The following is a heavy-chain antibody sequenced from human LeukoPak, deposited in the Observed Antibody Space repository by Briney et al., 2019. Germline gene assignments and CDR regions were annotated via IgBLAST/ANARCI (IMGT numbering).Heavy chain of an antibody. CDR2: IYHSGST. J-gene: IGHJ4*02. D-gene: IGHD3-10*01. CDR1: GGSFSGYY. Sequence: SETLSLTCAVYGGSFSGYYWSWIRQPPGKGLEWIGYIYHSGSTYYNPSLKSRVTISVDRSKNQFSLKLSSVTAADTAVYYCAGAMVRGAPLYWGQGTLVTVSS. V-gene: IGHV4-34*01. CDR3: AGAMVRGAPLY.